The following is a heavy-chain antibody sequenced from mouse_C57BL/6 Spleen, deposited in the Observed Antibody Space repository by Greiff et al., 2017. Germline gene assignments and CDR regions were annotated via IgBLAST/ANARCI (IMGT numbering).Heavy chain of an antibody. V-gene: IGHV1-72*01. CDR2: IDPNSGGT. CDR1: GYTFTSYW. D-gene: IGHD2-3*01. J-gene: IGHJ1*03. CDR3: ARDGYYIWYFDV. Sequence: QVQLKQPGAELVKPGASVKLSCKASGYTFTSYWMHWVKQRPGRGLEWIGRIDPNSGGTKYNEKFKSKATLTVDKPSSTAYMQLSSLTSEDSAVYYCARDGYYIWYFDVWGTGTTVTVSS.